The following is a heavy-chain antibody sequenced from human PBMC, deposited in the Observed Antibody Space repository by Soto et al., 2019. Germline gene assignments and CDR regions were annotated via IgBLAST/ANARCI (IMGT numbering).Heavy chain of an antibody. V-gene: IGHV1-3*01. J-gene: IGHJ4*02. D-gene: IGHD6-6*01. CDR3: ARSEPEYLRFAF. CDR2: INAGNGDT. Sequence: ASVKVSCKTSGYTFTRNAIHWVRQAPGQSLEWIGRINAGNGDTKYSQKFQGRVTITRETSASAAYMEISALGSDDTSIYYCARSEPEYLRFAFWAQGTQVTVSS. CDR1: GYTFTRNA.